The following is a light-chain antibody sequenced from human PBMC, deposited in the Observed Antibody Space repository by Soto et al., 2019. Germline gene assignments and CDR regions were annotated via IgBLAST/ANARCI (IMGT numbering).Light chain of an antibody. J-gene: IGLJ1*01. CDR3: GSWDSSLSAYV. CDR2: SSY. V-gene: IGLV1-47*02. CDR1: RSNIGSNY. Sequence: QSVLTQPPSASGTPGQRVTISCSGSRSNIGSNYVYWYQQLPGTAPKLLIYSSYQRPSGVPDRFSGSKSGTSATLGITGFQTGDEADYYCGSWDSSLSAYVFGTGTKVTVL.